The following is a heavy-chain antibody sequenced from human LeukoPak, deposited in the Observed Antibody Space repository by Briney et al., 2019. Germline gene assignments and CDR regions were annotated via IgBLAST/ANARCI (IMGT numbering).Heavy chain of an antibody. J-gene: IGHJ4*02. CDR3: ASATPGYRTPFGY. CDR1: GGSISSNDHF. V-gene: IGHV4-39*01. Sequence: SETLSLTCTVSGGSISSNDHFWGWVRQPPGKGLEWIGNIYYSASGHYNPSLKSRVTISVDLSKNRFSLKLSSVTAADTAVYYCASATPGYRTPFGYWGQGTLVTVSS. D-gene: IGHD6-13*01. CDR2: IYYSASG.